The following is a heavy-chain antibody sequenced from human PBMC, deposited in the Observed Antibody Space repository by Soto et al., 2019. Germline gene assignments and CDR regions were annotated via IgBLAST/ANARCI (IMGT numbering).Heavy chain of an antibody. V-gene: IGHV3-30*03. CDR2: ISYDGSNT. CDR1: GFTFTSHG. D-gene: IGHD3-22*01. J-gene: IGHJ4*02. CDR3: GASYYYDSGGHYAAVKPLDY. Sequence: GGSLRLSCAASGFTFTSHGMHWVRQAPGKGLEWVAVISYDGSNTYYADSVKGRFTISRDNSKNTLYLQMHSLRDEDTAVYRCGASYYYDSGGHYAAVKPLDYWGQGTLVTVSS.